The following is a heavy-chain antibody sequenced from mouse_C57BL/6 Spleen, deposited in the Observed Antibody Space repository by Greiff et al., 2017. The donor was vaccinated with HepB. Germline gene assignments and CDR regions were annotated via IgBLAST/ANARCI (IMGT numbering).Heavy chain of an antibody. Sequence: EVKVVESEGGLVQPGSSMKLSCTASGFTFSDYYMAWVRQVPEKGLEWVANINYDGSSTYYLDSLKSRFIISRDNAKNILYLQMSSLKSEDTATYYCAREGLSSFYYAMDYWGQGTSVTVSS. CDR2: INYDGSST. J-gene: IGHJ4*01. CDR3: AREGLSSFYYAMDY. V-gene: IGHV5-16*01. D-gene: IGHD1-1*01. CDR1: GFTFSDYY.